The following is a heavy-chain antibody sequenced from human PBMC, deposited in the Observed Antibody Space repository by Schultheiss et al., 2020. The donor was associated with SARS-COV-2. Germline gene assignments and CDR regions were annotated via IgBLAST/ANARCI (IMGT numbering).Heavy chain of an antibody. CDR3: ARGGGYHYYYYGMDV. CDR1: GGSVSSGSYY. Sequence: SETLSLTCTVSGGSVSSGSYYWSWIRQPPGKGLEWIGEINHSGSTNYNPSLKSRVTISVDTSKNQFSLKLSSVTAADTAVYYCARGGGYHYYYYGMDVWGQGTTVTVSS. V-gene: IGHV4-61*01. J-gene: IGHJ6*02. D-gene: IGHD6-19*01. CDR2: INHSGST.